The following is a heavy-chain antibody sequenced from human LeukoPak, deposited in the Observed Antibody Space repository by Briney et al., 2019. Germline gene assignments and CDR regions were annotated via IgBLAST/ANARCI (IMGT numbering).Heavy chain of an antibody. D-gene: IGHD1-26*01. V-gene: IGHV3-21*01. Sequence: GGSLRLSCAASGFTLSSYSMNWVRQAPGKGLEWVSSISSSSSYIYYADSVKGRFTISRDNAKNSLYLQMNSLRAEDTAVYYCARDHDSGSYYGYWGQGTLVTVSS. CDR2: ISSSSSYI. J-gene: IGHJ4*02. CDR3: ARDHDSGSYYGY. CDR1: GFTLSSYS.